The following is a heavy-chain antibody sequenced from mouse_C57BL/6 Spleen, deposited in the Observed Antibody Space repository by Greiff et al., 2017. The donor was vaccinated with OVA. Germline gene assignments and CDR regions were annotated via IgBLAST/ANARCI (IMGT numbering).Heavy chain of an antibody. CDR1: GYSFTGYY. Sequence: VQLKESGPELVKPGASVKISCKASGYSFTGYYMNWVKQSPEKSLEWIGEINPSTGGTTYNQKFKAKATLTVDKSSSTAYMQLKSLTSEDSAVYYCAKGESWFAYWGQGTLVTVSA. CDR2: INPSTGGT. CDR3: AKGESWFAY. V-gene: IGHV1-42*01. J-gene: IGHJ3*01.